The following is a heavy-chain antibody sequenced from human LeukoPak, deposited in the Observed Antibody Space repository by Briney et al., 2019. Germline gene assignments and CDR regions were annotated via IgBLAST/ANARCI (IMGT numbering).Heavy chain of an antibody. CDR3: ARDTRGSYNYYYYMDV. J-gene: IGHJ6*03. Sequence: PGGSLRLSCAASGFTFSSYAMHWVRQAPGKGLEWGAVISYDGSDKYYADSVKGRFTISRDNSKNTRYLQMNSLRAEDTAVYYCARDTRGSYNYYYYMDVWGRGTTVTVSS. D-gene: IGHD1-26*01. CDR1: GFTFSSYA. V-gene: IGHV3-30*04. CDR2: ISYDGSDK.